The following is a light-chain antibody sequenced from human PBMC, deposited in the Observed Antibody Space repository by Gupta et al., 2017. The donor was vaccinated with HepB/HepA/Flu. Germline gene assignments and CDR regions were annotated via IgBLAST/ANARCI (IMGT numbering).Light chain of an antibody. J-gene: IGKJ5*01. CDR3: QQVDNLPIT. CDR2: ESS. CDR1: QDITNY. V-gene: IGKV1-33*01. Sequence: DIQLTQSPSSLSASVGDRITISCQASQDITNYLHWYQQKPGKAPELLIYESSNLETGVPSRFSGSGSGTDFTLTINSLQPEDFATYYCQQVDNLPITFGQGTQVEIK.